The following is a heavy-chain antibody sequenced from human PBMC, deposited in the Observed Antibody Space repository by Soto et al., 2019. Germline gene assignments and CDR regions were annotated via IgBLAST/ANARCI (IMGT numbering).Heavy chain of an antibody. Sequence: GASVKVSCKASGYTFTSYVISWVLQAPGQGLEWMGWISAYNGNTNYAQKLQGRVTMTTDTSTSTAYMELRSLRSDDTAVYYCARGGWYDFWSGPATRXYYYGMDVWGQGTTVTVSS. CDR1: GYTFTSYV. CDR2: ISAYNGNT. V-gene: IGHV1-18*01. J-gene: IGHJ6*02. CDR3: ARGGWYDFWSGPATRXYYYGMDV. D-gene: IGHD3-3*01.